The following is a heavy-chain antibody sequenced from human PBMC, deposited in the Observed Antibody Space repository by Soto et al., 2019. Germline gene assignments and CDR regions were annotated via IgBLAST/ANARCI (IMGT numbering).Heavy chain of an antibody. CDR3: ARGTRGYSYGYYFDY. D-gene: IGHD5-18*01. V-gene: IGHV4-34*01. J-gene: IGHJ4*02. Sequence: QVQLQQWGAGLLKPSETLSLTCAVYGGSFSGYYWSWIRQPPGKGLEWIGEINHSGSTNYNPSLKSRVTISVDTSKNQFSLKLSSVTAADTAVYYCARGTRGYSYGYYFDYWGQGTLVTVSS. CDR2: INHSGST. CDR1: GGSFSGYY.